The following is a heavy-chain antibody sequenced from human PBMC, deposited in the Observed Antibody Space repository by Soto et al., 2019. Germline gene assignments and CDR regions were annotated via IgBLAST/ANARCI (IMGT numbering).Heavy chain of an antibody. J-gene: IGHJ6*03. CDR3: ASDGYCSSTSCYLNYYYYYMDV. D-gene: IGHD2-2*01. V-gene: IGHV1-69*02. Sequence: ASVKVSCKASGGTFSSYTISWVRQAPGQGLEWMGRIIPILGIANYAQKFQGRVTITADKSTSTAYMELSSLRSEDTAVYYCASDGYCSSTSCYLNYYYYYMDVWGKGTTVTVSS. CDR1: GGTFSSYT. CDR2: IIPILGIA.